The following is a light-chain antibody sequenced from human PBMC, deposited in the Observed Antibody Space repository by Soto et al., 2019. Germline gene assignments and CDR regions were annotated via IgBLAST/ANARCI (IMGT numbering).Light chain of an antibody. CDR3: QQANSFPRT. V-gene: IGKV1D-12*01. J-gene: IGKJ4*01. CDR2: SAS. CDR1: QGISSW. Sequence: DIQMTQSPSSVSASVGDRVTITCRASQGISSWLAWYQHRPGEAPKLLLHSASNLQSGVPSRFSGSGSGTDFTLTISSLQSEDSATYYCQQANSFPRTFGGGTKVEIK.